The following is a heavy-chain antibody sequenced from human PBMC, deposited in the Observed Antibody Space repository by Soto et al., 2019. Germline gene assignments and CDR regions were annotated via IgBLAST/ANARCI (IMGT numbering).Heavy chain of an antibody. CDR1: GFTLRSYW. CDR3: AKGVNDYGERFDY. CDR2: ISGSGGST. V-gene: IGHV3-23*01. D-gene: IGHD4-17*01. J-gene: IGHJ4*02. Sequence: GGSLRLSCAASGFTLRSYWMSWVRQAPGKGLEWVSAISGSGGSTYYADSVKGRFTISRDNSKNTLYLQMNSLRAEDTAVYYCAKGVNDYGERFDYWGQGTLVTVSS.